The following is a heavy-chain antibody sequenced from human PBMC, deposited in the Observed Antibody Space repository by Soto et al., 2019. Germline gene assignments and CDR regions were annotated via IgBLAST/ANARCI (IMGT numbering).Heavy chain of an antibody. D-gene: IGHD6-19*01. CDR1: GYTFTSHY. J-gene: IGHJ4*02. V-gene: IGHV1-46*03. CDR2: INANSGTT. CDR3: ARDRNLETSAWARDY. Sequence: QVQLVQSGAEVKKPGAAVEVSCKASGYTFTSHYVHWVRQAPGQGLEWMGLINANSGTTSYAQKFQGRVTMTRDTSTSTVYMELSSLRSEATAVYYCARDRNLETSAWARDYWGQGTLVTVSS.